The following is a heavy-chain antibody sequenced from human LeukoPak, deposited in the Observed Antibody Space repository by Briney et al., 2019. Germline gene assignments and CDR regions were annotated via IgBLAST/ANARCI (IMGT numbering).Heavy chain of an antibody. CDR1: GFTFSSYG. Sequence: GGSLRLSCAASGFTFSSYGMHWVRQAPGKGREGVAVISYDGSNKYYADSVKGRFTISRDNSKNTLYLQMNSLRAEDTAVYYCARDRLAYYYDSSGYRDAFDIWGQGTMVTVSS. D-gene: IGHD3-22*01. CDR2: ISYDGSNK. V-gene: IGHV3-30*03. J-gene: IGHJ3*02. CDR3: ARDRLAYYYDSSGYRDAFDI.